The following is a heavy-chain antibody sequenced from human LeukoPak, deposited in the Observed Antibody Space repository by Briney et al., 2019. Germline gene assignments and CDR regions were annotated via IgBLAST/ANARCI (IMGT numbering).Heavy chain of an antibody. J-gene: IGHJ4*02. V-gene: IGHV1-2*02. D-gene: IGHD5-18*01. CDR2: INPNSGGT. CDR1: GYTFTGYY. CDR3: ARVDTAMVIDY. Sequence: ASVKVSCKASGYTFTGYYLHWVRQAPGQGPEWMGWINPNSGGTKYAQKFQGRVTMTRDTSISTAYMELSRLRSDDTAVYYCARVDTAMVIDYWGQGTLVTVSS.